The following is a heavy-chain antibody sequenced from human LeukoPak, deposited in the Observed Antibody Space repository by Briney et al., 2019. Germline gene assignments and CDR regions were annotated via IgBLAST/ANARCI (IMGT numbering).Heavy chain of an antibody. D-gene: IGHD3-10*01. CDR2: IIPIFGTA. J-gene: IGHJ5*02. V-gene: IGHV1-69*13. CDR3: ASSYYGSGSYYNNRRHIHWFDP. CDR1: GGTFSSYA. Sequence: GASVKVSCKASGGTFSSYAISWVRQAPGQGLEWMGGIIPIFGTANYAQKFQGRVTITPDESTSTAYMELSSLRSEDTAVYYCASSYYGSGSYYNNRRHIHWFDPWGQGTLVTVSS.